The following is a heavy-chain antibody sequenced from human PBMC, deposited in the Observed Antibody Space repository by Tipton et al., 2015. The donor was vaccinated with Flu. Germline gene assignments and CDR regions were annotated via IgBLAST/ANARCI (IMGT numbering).Heavy chain of an antibody. Sequence: SLRLSCAASGFTFSSYAMHWVRQAPGKGLEWVAVISYDGSNKYYADSVKGRFTISRDNSKNTLYLQMNSLRAEDTAVYYCARESRQLVPFYYYYYGMDVWGQGTTVTVSS. CDR1: GFTFSSYA. CDR3: ARESRQLVPFYYYYYGMDV. V-gene: IGHV3-30-3*01. J-gene: IGHJ6*02. D-gene: IGHD6-13*01. CDR2: ISYDGSNK.